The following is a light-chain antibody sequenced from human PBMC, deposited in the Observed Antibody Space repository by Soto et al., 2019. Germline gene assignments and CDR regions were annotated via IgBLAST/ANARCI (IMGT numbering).Light chain of an antibody. CDR1: QGISSY. CDR2: GAS. Sequence: DIQLTQSPSFLSASVGDRVTITCRASQGISSYLAWYQQRPGKAPKLLMYGASTLQSGVPSRFSGSASGTTFTLTINNLQPEDFATYYCQQYGSSPPLFTFGPGTKVDIK. CDR3: QQYGSSPPLFT. V-gene: IGKV1-9*01. J-gene: IGKJ3*01.